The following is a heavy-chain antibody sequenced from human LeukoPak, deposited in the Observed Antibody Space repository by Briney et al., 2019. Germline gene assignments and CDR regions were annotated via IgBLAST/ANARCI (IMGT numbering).Heavy chain of an antibody. Sequence: SETLSLTCTVSSGSISSSSYYWGWIRQPPGKGLEWIGSIYYSGSTYYNPSLKSRVTISVDTSKNQFSLKLSSVTAADTAVYYCARQYCGGDCYVVDYWGQGTLVTVSS. CDR2: IYYSGST. CDR3: ARQYCGGDCYVVDY. CDR1: SGSISSSSYY. V-gene: IGHV4-39*01. J-gene: IGHJ4*02. D-gene: IGHD2-21*01.